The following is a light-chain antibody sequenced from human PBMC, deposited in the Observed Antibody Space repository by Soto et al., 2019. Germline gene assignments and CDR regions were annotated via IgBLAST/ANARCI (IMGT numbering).Light chain of an antibody. V-gene: IGLV2-14*02. J-gene: IGLJ1*01. CDR1: SSDVGNYNL. CDR3: SSFTSRFTFV. Sequence: QSVLTQPASVSGSPGQSITISCTGTSSDVGNYNLVSWYQQHPGKAPKLMISEVTNRPSGVSDRFSGSKSGNTASLTISGLQAEDEADYYCSSFTSRFTFVFGTGTKVTVL. CDR2: EVT.